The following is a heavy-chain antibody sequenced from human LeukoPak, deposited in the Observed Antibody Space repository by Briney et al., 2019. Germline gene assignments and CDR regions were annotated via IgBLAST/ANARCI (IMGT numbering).Heavy chain of an antibody. Sequence: GGSLRLSCAPSGFRVSDYYTTWIRHSPGKGLEWVAVVGNSDNHIDHADSVKGRFTISRDDARNSVYLQMTSLRVEDTAIYYCAREQWFRFDNWGQGALVTVSS. J-gene: IGHJ4*02. D-gene: IGHD3-22*01. CDR3: AREQWFRFDN. CDR1: GFRVSDYY. V-gene: IGHV3-11*01. CDR2: VGNSDNHI.